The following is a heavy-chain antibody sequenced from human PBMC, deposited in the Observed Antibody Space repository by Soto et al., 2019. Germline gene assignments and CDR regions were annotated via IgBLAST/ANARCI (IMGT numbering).Heavy chain of an antibody. Sequence: PSETLSLTCSVYGGPTSSAEHYWSWIRQPPGKGLELIGYIYYSGSTYDNPSLRRRITISIDTSKNQFSLKLSSMTAADTGVYYCARAPDYHMDVWGQGTTVTVSS. V-gene: IGHV4-30-4*01. CDR2: IYYSGST. CDR1: GGPTSSAEHY. J-gene: IGHJ6*02. CDR3: ARAPDYHMDV.